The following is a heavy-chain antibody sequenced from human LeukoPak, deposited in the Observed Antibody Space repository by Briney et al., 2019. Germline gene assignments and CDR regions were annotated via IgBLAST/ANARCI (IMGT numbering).Heavy chain of an antibody. CDR1: GFTFSSFD. Sequence: GGFLRLSCAASGFTFSSFDMHWVRQGTGGCLEWVSGIGPAGDTYYLASVKGRFTISRENAKNSLYLQMNSLRAGDTAVYYCARGGGFDYWGQGTLVTVSS. V-gene: IGHV3-13*04. J-gene: IGHJ4*02. CDR2: IGPAGDT. D-gene: IGHD3-10*01. CDR3: ARGGGFDY.